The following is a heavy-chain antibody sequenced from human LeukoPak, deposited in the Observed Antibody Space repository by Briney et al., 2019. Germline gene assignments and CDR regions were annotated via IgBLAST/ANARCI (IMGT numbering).Heavy chain of an antibody. Sequence: GSLRLSCATSGFTFSGHYMAWIRQPPGKGLEWIGEINHSGSTNYNPSLKSRVTISVDTSKNQFSLKLSSVTAADTAVYYCARGRLYYYDSSGPATRRRTYNWFDPWGQGTLVTVSS. V-gene: IGHV4-34*01. J-gene: IGHJ5*02. CDR2: INHSGST. CDR3: ARGRLYYYDSSGPATRRRTYNWFDP. D-gene: IGHD3-22*01. CDR1: GFTFSGHY.